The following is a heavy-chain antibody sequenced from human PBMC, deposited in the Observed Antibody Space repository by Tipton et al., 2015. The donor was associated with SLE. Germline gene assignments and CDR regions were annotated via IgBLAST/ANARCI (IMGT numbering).Heavy chain of an antibody. J-gene: IGHJ5*02. Sequence: SLRLSCAASGFTFSSYAMSWVRQAPGKGLEWVSAISGSGGSTYYADSVKGRFTISRDNAKNSLYLQMNSLRAEDTAVYYCARLIVGASSWFDPWGQGTLVTVSS. CDR2: ISGSGGST. V-gene: IGHV3-23*01. CDR1: GFTFSSYA. D-gene: IGHD1-26*01. CDR3: ARLIVGASSWFDP.